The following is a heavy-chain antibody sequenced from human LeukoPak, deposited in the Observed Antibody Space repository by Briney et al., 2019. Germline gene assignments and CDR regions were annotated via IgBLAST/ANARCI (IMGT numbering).Heavy chain of an antibody. CDR3: ARVKQWLTYYYFGF. CDR1: GGSISSYY. J-gene: IGHJ4*02. Sequence: SQTLSLTCTVSGGSISSYYWSWIRQPPGKGLEWLGYIYYSGSTNYNPSLKSRVTISVDTSKNQFSLKLSSVTAADTAVYYCARVKQWLTYYYFGFWGQGTLVTVSS. CDR2: IYYSGST. D-gene: IGHD6-19*01. V-gene: IGHV4-59*01.